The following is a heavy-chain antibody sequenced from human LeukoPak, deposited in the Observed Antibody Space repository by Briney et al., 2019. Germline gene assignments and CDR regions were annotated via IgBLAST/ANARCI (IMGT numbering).Heavy chain of an antibody. Sequence: GGSLRLSCAASGFTFSSYAMHWVRQAPGKGLEWVAVISYDGSNKYYADSVKGRFTISRDNSKNTLYLQMNSLRAEDTAVYYCARTYSSSSPDGYWGQGTLVTVSS. CDR3: ARTYSSSSPDGY. V-gene: IGHV3-30-3*01. CDR1: GFTFSSYA. D-gene: IGHD6-6*01. CDR2: ISYDGSNK. J-gene: IGHJ4*02.